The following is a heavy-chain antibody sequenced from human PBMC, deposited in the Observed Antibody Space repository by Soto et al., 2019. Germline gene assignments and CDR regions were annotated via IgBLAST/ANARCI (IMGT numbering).Heavy chain of an antibody. Sequence: QVQLVQSGAEVKKPGSSVKVSCKASGGTFSSYTISWVRQAPGQGLEWMGRIIPILGIANYAQKFQGRVTITADKSTSTAYMELSSLRSEDTAVYYCARDSSGYYYEGWYFDLWGRGTLVTVSS. J-gene: IGHJ2*01. D-gene: IGHD3-22*01. V-gene: IGHV1-69*08. CDR3: ARDSSGYYYEGWYFDL. CDR1: GGTFSSYT. CDR2: IIPILGIA.